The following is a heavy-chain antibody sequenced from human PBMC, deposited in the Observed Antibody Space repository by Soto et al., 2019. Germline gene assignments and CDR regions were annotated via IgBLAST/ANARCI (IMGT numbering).Heavy chain of an antibody. V-gene: IGHV4-39*01. J-gene: IGHJ6*02. Sequence: SATLSLTCTVSGGSISRNSFYWGWIRQPPGKGLEWIGNIYYSGSTYYNPSLKSRVTISVDTSKNQFSLKLSCVTAAHTAVYYCARHNPANYYYYGMDVWGQGPTVT. CDR3: ARHNPANYYYYGMDV. CDR1: GGSISRNSFY. CDR2: IYYSGST.